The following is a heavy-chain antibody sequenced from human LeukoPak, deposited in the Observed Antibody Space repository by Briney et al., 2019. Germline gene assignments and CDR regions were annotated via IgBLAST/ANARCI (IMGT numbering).Heavy chain of an antibody. CDR2: IYNSGTT. V-gene: IGHV4-59*01. Sequence: SETLSLTYIVSGGSITSYYWSWIRQPPGKGLDWIGYIYNSGTTNYNPSLKSRVTISADTSKNQISLNLSSVTAADTAVYYCARDPSAFAGYFDYWGQGTLVTVFS. D-gene: IGHD6-13*01. J-gene: IGHJ4*02. CDR3: ARDPSAFAGYFDY. CDR1: GGSITSYY.